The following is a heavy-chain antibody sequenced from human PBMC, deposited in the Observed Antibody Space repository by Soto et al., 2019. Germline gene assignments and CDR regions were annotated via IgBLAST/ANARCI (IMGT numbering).Heavy chain of an antibody. CDR1: GGSISSGGYY. CDR2: IYYSGST. D-gene: IGHD3-10*02. J-gene: IGHJ4*02. Sequence: QVQLQESGPGLVKPSQTLSLTCTVSGGSISSGGYYWSWIRQHPGKGLEWIGYIYYSGSTYYNPSLKSRVTITGDTFKNQFSLKLRSVTGPDTAVYYWAIKHLRGCLGSYRSFDYWGQGTLVTVSS. V-gene: IGHV4-31*03. CDR3: AIKHLRGCLGSYRSFDY.